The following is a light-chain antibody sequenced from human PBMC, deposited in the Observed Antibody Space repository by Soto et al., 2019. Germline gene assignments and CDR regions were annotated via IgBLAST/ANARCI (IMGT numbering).Light chain of an antibody. J-gene: IGKJ4*01. CDR1: QSVSSSY. CDR2: GAS. CDR3: QQYGSSPPP. Sequence: EIVLTHSPGTLSLSPGDGATLSCRASQSVSSSYLAWYQQKPGQAPRLLIYGASSRATGIPDRFSGSGSGTDFTLTISRLEPEDFAVYYCQQYGSSPPPFGGGTKVDTK. V-gene: IGKV3-20*01.